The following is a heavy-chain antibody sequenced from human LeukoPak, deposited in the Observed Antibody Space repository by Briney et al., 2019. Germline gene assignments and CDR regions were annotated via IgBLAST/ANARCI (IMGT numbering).Heavy chain of an antibody. CDR2: ISPIFNRP. V-gene: IGHV1-69*13. CDR3: ARQGNQLLYYFYYLDV. Sequence: SVKVSCKASGGNFMNFAMGWVRQAPGEGLEWMGGISPIFNRPHYAPKFQGRVTITADESTSTVYMELSGVRSDDTAVYFRARQGNQLLYYFYYLDVWGNGTTVTVSS. D-gene: IGHD1-14*01. CDR1: GGNFMNFA. J-gene: IGHJ6*03.